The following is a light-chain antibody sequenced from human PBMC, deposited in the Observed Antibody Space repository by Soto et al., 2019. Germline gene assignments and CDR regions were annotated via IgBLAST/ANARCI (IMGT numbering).Light chain of an antibody. V-gene: IGKV3-20*01. Sequence: EVVLEQSPGTLSLSPGERATLSCRASQSISSTFLAWYQQRPGQAPSLLIYDTSYRATGIPARFSGSGSGTDFTLTISSLQLEAFARFYRLQDFFYPFTFC. J-gene: IGKJ2*01. CDR3: LQDFFYPFT. CDR1: QSISSTF. CDR2: DTS.